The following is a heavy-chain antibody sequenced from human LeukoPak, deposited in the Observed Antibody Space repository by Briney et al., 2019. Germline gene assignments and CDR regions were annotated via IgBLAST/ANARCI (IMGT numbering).Heavy chain of an antibody. CDR2: ISGSGGST. V-gene: IGHV3-23*01. CDR1: GFTFSSYA. Sequence: PGGSLRLSCAASGFTFSSYAMSWVRQAPVKGLEWVSAISGSGGSTYYADSVKGRFTISRDNSKNTLYLQMNSLRAEDTAVYYCAKYGEYVLHYFDYWGQGTLVTVSS. CDR3: AKYGEYVLHYFDY. J-gene: IGHJ4*02. D-gene: IGHD4-17*01.